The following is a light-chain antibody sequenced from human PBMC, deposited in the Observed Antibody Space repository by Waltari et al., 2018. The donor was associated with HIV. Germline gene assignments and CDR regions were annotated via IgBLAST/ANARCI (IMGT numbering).Light chain of an antibody. CDR1: QSLLHINGYNY. V-gene: IGKV2-28*01. J-gene: IGKJ1*01. CDR2: LAS. Sequence: EIVMTQSPLSLPVTPGEPASISCRSSQSLLHINGYNYLDWYLQKSGQSPLLLIYLASNRASGVPDRFTGSGSGTNFTLKIGRVATEDVGVYYCMQTRQTPWTFGQGTKVEIK. CDR3: MQTRQTPWT.